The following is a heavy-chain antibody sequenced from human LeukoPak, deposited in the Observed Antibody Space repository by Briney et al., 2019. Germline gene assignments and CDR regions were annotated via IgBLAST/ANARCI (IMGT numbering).Heavy chain of an antibody. CDR3: ARDPESYYYDSSGYYPYGMDV. J-gene: IGHJ6*02. D-gene: IGHD3-22*01. CDR2: IYYSGST. V-gene: IGHV4-39*07. CDR1: GVSISSSSYY. Sequence: SETLSLTCTVSGVSISSSSYYWGWIRQPPGKGLEWIGSIYYSGSTYYNPSLKSRVTISVDTSKNQFSLKLSSVTAADTAVYYCARDPESYYYDSSGYYPYGMDVWGQGTTVTVSS.